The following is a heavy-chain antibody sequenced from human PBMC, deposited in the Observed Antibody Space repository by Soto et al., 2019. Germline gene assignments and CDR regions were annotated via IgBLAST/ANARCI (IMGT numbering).Heavy chain of an antibody. V-gene: IGHV4-4*02. J-gene: IGHJ3*02. D-gene: IGHD6-19*01. Sequence: SETLSLTCAVSGGSISSSNWWSWVRQPPGKGLEWIGEISHSGTTNYNPSLKSRVTISVDKSKNQFSLKLRSVTAADTAVYYCARGLIAVAGTLSAFDIWGQGTLVTVSS. CDR1: GGSISSSNW. CDR3: ARGLIAVAGTLSAFDI. CDR2: ISHSGTT.